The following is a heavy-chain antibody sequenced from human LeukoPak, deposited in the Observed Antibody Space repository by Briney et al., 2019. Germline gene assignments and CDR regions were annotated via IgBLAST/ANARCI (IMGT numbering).Heavy chain of an antibody. Sequence: PSETLSLTCTVSGGSISSYYWSWIRQPPGKGLEWIGFIFYSGTTNYNPSLKSRVTISVDTSKNQFSLKLSSVTAADTAVYYCASGEGYGPNFDYWGQGTLVTVSS. J-gene: IGHJ4*02. CDR3: ASGEGYGPNFDY. CDR1: GGSISSYY. D-gene: IGHD3-10*01. V-gene: IGHV4-59*12. CDR2: IFYSGTT.